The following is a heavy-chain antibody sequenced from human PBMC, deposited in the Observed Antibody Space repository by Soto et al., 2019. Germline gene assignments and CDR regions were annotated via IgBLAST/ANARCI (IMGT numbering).Heavy chain of an antibody. CDR3: AREDSIIIPAVSDF. Sequence: GGSLRLSCTVSGFAFNNYGINWVRQAPGKGLEWVSSISKSDYTYYSDSVKGRFTISRDNAKNSVSLQMNTLRVEDKAVYYCAREDSIIIPAVSDFWGQGTLVTVSS. D-gene: IGHD2-2*01. J-gene: IGHJ4*02. V-gene: IGHV3-21*01. CDR1: GFAFNNYG. CDR2: ISKSDYT.